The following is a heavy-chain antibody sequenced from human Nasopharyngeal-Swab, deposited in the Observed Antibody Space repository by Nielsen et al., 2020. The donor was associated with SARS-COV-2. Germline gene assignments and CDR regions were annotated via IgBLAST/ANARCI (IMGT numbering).Heavy chain of an antibody. CDR2: IYYSGST. J-gene: IGHJ6*02. V-gene: IGHV4-39*01. D-gene: IGHD3-16*01. CDR3: ARRVARAPRHEGDYYYGMDV. Sequence: WIRQPPGKGLEWIGSIYYSGSTYYNPSLKSRGTISVDTSKNQFSLKLSSVTAADTAVYYRARRVARAPRHEGDYYYGMDVWAKGPRSPSP.